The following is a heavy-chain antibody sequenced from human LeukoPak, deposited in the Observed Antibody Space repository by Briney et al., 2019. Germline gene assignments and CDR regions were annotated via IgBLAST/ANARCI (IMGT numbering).Heavy chain of an antibody. J-gene: IGHJ4*02. CDR2: IYTSGTT. D-gene: IGHD3-10*01. V-gene: IGHV4-4*07. CDR1: GDSISSYY. CDR3: ATGGREYGSGSYYKGGYDYFFDH. Sequence: SETLSLTCSVSGDSISSYYWNWIRQPAGKGLEWIGLIYTSGTTNYNPSLKSQVTMSLDTPKNQFSLKLTSATAADTAVYYCATGGREYGSGSYYKGGYDYFFDHWGQGILVTVSS.